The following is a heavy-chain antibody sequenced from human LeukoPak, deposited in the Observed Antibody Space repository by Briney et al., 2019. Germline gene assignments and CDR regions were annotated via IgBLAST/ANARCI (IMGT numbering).Heavy chain of an antibody. J-gene: IGHJ4*02. CDR2: ISDSGGRT. Sequence: GGTLRLSCVVSGVAFHTFSMSWVRQAPGRGLEWVSAISDSGGRTYYADSVKGGFTISGDNSKNTLYLQMNSLRADDTAVYYCAKDRNLYYYDKSDWPCHYFDSWGQGTLVTVS. V-gene: IGHV3-23*01. CDR1: GVAFHTFS. CDR3: AKDRNLYYYDKSDWPCHYFDS. D-gene: IGHD3-22*01.